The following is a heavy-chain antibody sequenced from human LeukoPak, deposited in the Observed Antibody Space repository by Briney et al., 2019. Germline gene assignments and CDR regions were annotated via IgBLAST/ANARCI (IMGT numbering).Heavy chain of an antibody. CDR1: GGTFSSYA. V-gene: IGHV1-69*04. CDR2: IIPILGIA. Sequence: SVKVSCKASGGTFSSYAISWVRQAPGQGLEWMGRIIPILGIANYAQKFQGRVTITADKSTSTAYMELSSLRSEDTAVYYCARDRVAAAETNWFDPWGQGTLVTVSS. D-gene: IGHD6-13*01. J-gene: IGHJ5*02. CDR3: ARDRVAAAETNWFDP.